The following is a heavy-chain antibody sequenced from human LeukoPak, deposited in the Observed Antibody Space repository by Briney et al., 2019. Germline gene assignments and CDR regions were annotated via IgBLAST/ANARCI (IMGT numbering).Heavy chain of an antibody. Sequence: SETLSLTCAVYGGSFSGYYWSWIRQPPGKGLEWIGEINHSGSTNYNPSLKSRVTISADTSKNQFSLKLSSVTAADTAVYYCARGKYGSGFYYYYYMDVWGKGTTVTVSS. D-gene: IGHD3-10*01. CDR1: GGSFSGYY. CDR3: ARGKYGSGFYYYYYMDV. V-gene: IGHV4-34*01. J-gene: IGHJ6*03. CDR2: INHSGST.